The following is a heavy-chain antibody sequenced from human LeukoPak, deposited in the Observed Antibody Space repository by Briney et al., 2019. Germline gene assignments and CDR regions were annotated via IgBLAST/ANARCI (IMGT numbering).Heavy chain of an antibody. CDR1: GFTFSSYS. CDR3: ARDMGNGWPTAPYYYYGMDV. V-gene: IGHV3-21*01. Sequence: GGSLRLSCAASGFTFSSYSMNWVRQAPGKGLEWVSSISSSSSYIYYADSVKGRFTISRDNAKNSLYLQMNSLRAEDTAVYYCARDMGNGWPTAPYYYYGMDVWGQGTTVTVSS. CDR2: ISSSSSYI. D-gene: IGHD6-19*01. J-gene: IGHJ6*02.